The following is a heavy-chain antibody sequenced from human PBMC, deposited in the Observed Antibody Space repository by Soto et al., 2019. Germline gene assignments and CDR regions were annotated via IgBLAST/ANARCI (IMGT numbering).Heavy chain of an antibody. V-gene: IGHV1-18*01. CDR1: GYTFISYG. CDR2: ISAYNAHT. Sequence: QVQLVQSGAEAKKPGASVKVSCKASGYTFISYGITWVRQAPGQGLEWMGWISAYNAHTNYGQKFQDRVSLTTDTSTNTSYMEMRSLRSDDTAFYFCARVFRWSSSSWGFDSWGQGTLVTVSS. D-gene: IGHD6-6*01. CDR3: ARVFRWSSSSWGFDS. J-gene: IGHJ4*02.